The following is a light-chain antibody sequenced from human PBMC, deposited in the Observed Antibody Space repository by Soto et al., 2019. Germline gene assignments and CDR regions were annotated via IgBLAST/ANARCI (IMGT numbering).Light chain of an antibody. CDR1: QDISNY. V-gene: IGKV1-33*01. CDR3: QQYDNLPRT. CDR2: DAS. J-gene: IGKJ2*01. Sequence: DIQMTQSPSSLSASVGDRVTITCQASQDISNYLNWYQQKPGKAPKLLIYDASNLETGVPSRFSGSGSGTDFTFTISSLQPEDIATYSCQQYDNLPRTFGQGTQLEIK.